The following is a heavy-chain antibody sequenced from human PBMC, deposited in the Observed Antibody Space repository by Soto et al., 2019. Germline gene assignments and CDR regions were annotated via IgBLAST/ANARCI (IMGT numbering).Heavy chain of an antibody. CDR1: GFSFSSYA. J-gene: IGHJ4*02. CDR2: ISGSGGST. Sequence: EVQLLESGGGLVQPGGSLRLSCAASGFSFSSYAMSWVRQAPGKGLEWVSAISGSGGSTYYADSVKGRFTISRDNSKTTLLLQMNSLRAEDTAVYYCAKALGSGNYPGRDYYFAYWGQGTLVTVSS. CDR3: AKALGSGNYPGRDYYFAY. V-gene: IGHV3-23*01. D-gene: IGHD3-10*01.